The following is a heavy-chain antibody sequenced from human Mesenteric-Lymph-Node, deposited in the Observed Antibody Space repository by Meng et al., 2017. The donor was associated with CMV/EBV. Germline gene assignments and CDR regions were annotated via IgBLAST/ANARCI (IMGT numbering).Heavy chain of an antibody. J-gene: IGHJ6*02. Sequence: ESLKISCTVSGGSISTYYWTWIRRSPGKGLEWIGYAYYGDYTNYNPSLKSRVTISVDTSKNQFSLRLSSVTAADTAVYYCASGYRSGTNCYRRIFSGMDVWGQGTTVTVSS. V-gene: IGHV4-59*01. CDR3: ASGYRSGTNCYRRIFSGMDV. D-gene: IGHD2-2*02. CDR1: GGSISTYY. CDR2: AYYGDYT.